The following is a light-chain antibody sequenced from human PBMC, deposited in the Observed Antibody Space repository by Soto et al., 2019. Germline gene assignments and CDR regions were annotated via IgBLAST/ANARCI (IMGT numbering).Light chain of an antibody. CDR2: GNT. J-gene: IGLJ2*01. V-gene: IGLV1-40*01. Sequence: QSVLTQPPSVSGAPGQRVTISCTGSSSNIGAGYDVHWYQQLPGRAPKLLIYGNTNRPSGVPDRFSGPKSGTSASLAITGLQAEDEADYYCLYFDSSLSVVFGGGTKLTVL. CDR1: SSNIGAGYD. CDR3: LYFDSSLSVV.